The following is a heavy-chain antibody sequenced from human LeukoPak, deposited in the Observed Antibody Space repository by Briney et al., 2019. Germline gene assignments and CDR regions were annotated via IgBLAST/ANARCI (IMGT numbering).Heavy chain of an antibody. CDR2: LSGSGGDT. CDR1: GFTFSSYP. V-gene: IGHV3-23*01. Sequence: GGSLRLSCAASGFTFSSYPMSWVRQAPGKGLEWVSALSGSGGDTYYTDSVKGRFTISRDNSKNTLYLQMNSLRAEDTAVYYCALSYALDYWGQGTLVTVSS. J-gene: IGHJ4*02. CDR3: ALSYALDY. D-gene: IGHD2/OR15-2a*01.